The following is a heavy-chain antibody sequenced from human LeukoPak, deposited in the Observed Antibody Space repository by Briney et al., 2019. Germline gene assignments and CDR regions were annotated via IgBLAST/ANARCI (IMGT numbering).Heavy chain of an antibody. J-gene: IGHJ6*03. CDR3: AKNGVVVPAGYYYYYMDV. CDR1: GFTFSSYG. Sequence: GSLRLSCAASGFTFSSYGMHWVRQAPGKGLEWVAFIRYDGSNKYYADSVKGRFTISRDNSKNTLYLQMNSLRAEDTAVYYCAKNGVVVPAGYYYYYMDVWGKGTTVTVSS. D-gene: IGHD2-2*01. V-gene: IGHV3-30*02. CDR2: IRYDGSNK.